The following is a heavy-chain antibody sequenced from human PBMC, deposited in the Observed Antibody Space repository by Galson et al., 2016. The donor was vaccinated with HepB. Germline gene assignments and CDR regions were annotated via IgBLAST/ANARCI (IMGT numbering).Heavy chain of an antibody. CDR2: IDSDGDK. J-gene: IGHJ4*02. CDR3: ARGTWFVTYYFDF. D-gene: IGHD3-10*01. Sequence: PALVKPTQTLTLTCTFSGFSLTTRGVCVTWIRQAPGKALEWLALIDSDGDKFYNSSLRTRLTISTDTSKNQVVLTMTNMDPVDTATYFCARGTWFVTYYFDFWGQGALVTVSS. CDR1: GFSLTTRGVC. V-gene: IGHV2-70*01.